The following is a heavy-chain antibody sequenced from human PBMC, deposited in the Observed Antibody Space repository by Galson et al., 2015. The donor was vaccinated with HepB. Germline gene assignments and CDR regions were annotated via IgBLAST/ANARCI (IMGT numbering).Heavy chain of an antibody. CDR2: IIPIFGTA. J-gene: IGHJ5*02. Sequence: SVKVSCKASGGTFSSYAISWVRQAPGQGLEWMGGIIPIFGTANYAQKFQGRVTITADESTSTAYMELSSLRSEDTAVYYCARTYSKGPGDWFDPWGQGTLVTVSS. CDR1: GGTFSSYA. V-gene: IGHV1-69*13. D-gene: IGHD4-11*01. CDR3: ARTYSKGPGDWFDP.